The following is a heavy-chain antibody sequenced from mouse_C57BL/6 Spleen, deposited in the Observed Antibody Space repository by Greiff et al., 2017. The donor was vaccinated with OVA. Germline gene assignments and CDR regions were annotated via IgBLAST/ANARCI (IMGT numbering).Heavy chain of an antibody. J-gene: IGHJ3*01. CDR1: GYTFTSYW. Sequence: VQLQQPGAELVMPGASVKLSCKASGYTFTSYWMHWVKQRPGQGLEWIGEIDPSDSYTNYNQKFKGKSTLTVDKSSSTAYMQLSSLTSEDAAVYYCARSGILLRSFAYWGQGTLVTVSA. CDR3: ARSGILLRSFAY. V-gene: IGHV1-69*01. D-gene: IGHD1-1*01. CDR2: IDPSDSYT.